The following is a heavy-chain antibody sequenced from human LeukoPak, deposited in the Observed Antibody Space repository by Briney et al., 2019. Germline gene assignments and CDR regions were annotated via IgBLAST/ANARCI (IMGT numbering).Heavy chain of an antibody. Sequence: GGSLRLSCAASGFTFSSYWMHWVRQAPGKGLVWVSRINSDGSSTSYADSVKGRFTISRDNAKNTLYLQMNSLRAEDTAVYYCARVNLRFDAFDIWGQGTMVTLSS. V-gene: IGHV3-74*01. D-gene: IGHD3-3*01. CDR3: ARVNLRFDAFDI. J-gene: IGHJ3*02. CDR1: GFTFSSYW. CDR2: INSDGSST.